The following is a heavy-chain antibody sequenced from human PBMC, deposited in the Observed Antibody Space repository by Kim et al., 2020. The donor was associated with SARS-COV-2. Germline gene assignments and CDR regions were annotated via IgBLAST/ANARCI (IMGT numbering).Heavy chain of an antibody. V-gene: IGHV3-48*03. D-gene: IGHD5-18*01. CDR2: IIGSGTTI. J-gene: IGHJ4*02. CDR3: ARGPTHSPFAY. Sequence: GGSLRLSCTSSGFPFSSYEMNCVRQAPGKGLELVSYIIGSGTTIHYADSLRGRFPISRDNAQTSLFLHTKSLRVEDTSVYYRARGPTHSPFAYWVQGTLV. CDR1: GFPFSSYE.